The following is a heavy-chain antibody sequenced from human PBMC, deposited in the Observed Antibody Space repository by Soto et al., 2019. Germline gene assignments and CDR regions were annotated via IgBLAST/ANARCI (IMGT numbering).Heavy chain of an antibody. D-gene: IGHD3-22*01. Sequence: EVQLLESGGVLVQPGGSLRLSCAASGFTFSSYAMSWVRQAPGKGLEWVSAISGSGGSTYYADSVKGRFTISRDNSKSTLYLQMNSLRAEDTAIYYCAKPNHDSSGYYGYWGQGTLVTVSS. V-gene: IGHV3-23*01. CDR1: GFTFSSYA. J-gene: IGHJ4*02. CDR2: ISGSGGST. CDR3: AKPNHDSSGYYGY.